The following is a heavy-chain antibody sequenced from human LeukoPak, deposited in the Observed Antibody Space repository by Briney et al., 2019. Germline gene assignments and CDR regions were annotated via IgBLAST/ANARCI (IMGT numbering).Heavy chain of an antibody. J-gene: IGHJ4*02. Sequence: GESLKISCKGSGYGFSTFWIAWVRRMPGKGLECMGIIQPGDSKTRYSPSFQGHVTISADKSISTAYLQWSSLKASDTAMYYCAEGATPYYFDHWGQGTLVTVSA. D-gene: IGHD4/OR15-4a*01. CDR1: GYGFSTFW. CDR2: IQPGDSKT. CDR3: AEGATPYYFDH. V-gene: IGHV5-51*01.